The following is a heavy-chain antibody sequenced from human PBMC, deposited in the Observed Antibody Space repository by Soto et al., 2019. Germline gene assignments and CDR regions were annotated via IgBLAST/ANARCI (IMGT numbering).Heavy chain of an antibody. CDR3: ARSSSGSYYQQY. J-gene: IGHJ4*02. CDR1: GGSISSSNW. Sequence: PSETLSLTCAVSGGSISSSNWWSWVRQPPGKGLEWIGEISHSGSTNYNPSLKSRVTISVDKSKNQFSLKLSSVTAADTAVYYCARSSSGSYYQQYWGQGALVTAPQ. V-gene: IGHV4-4*02. D-gene: IGHD3-10*01. CDR2: ISHSGST.